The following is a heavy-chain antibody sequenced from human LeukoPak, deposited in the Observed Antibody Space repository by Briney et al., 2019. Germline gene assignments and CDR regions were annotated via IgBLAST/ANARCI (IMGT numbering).Heavy chain of an antibody. Sequence: GGSLRLSCAASGFTFSGYGMHWVRQAPGKGLEWVAVISYDGSNKYYADSVKGRFTISRDNSKNTLYLQMNSLRAEDTAVYYCAKAPDSSGYYNYFDYWGQGTLVTVSS. CDR3: AKAPDSSGYYNYFDY. V-gene: IGHV3-30*18. CDR2: ISYDGSNK. J-gene: IGHJ4*02. D-gene: IGHD3-22*01. CDR1: GFTFSGYG.